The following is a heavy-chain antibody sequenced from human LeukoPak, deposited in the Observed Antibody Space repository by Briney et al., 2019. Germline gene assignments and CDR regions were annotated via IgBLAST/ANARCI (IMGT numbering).Heavy chain of an antibody. CDR2: INHSGSN. J-gene: IGHJ4*02. D-gene: IGHD3-16*02. CDR3: ARRSDYVWGSYRSGRRGSFDY. CDR1: GGSFSGYY. V-gene: IGHV4-34*01. Sequence: SETLSLTCAVYGGSFSGYYWNWIRQAPGKGREWIGEINHSGSNNYHPSLKSRITISVDTSKNQFSLKLSYVTAADTAVYYCARRSDYVWGSYRSGRRGSFDYWGQGTLVTVSS.